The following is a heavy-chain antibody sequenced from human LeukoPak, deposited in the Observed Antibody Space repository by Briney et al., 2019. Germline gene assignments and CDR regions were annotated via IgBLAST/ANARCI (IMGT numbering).Heavy chain of an antibody. CDR1: GFTFSSYA. CDR3: AEDDRGSGWYYFDY. D-gene: IGHD6-19*01. V-gene: IGHV3-23*01. CDR2: ISGSGGST. J-gene: IGHJ4*02. Sequence: GGSLRLSCAASGFTFSSYAMSWVRQAPGKGLEWVSAISGSGGSTYYADSVKGRFTISRDNSKNTLYLQMNSLRAEDTAVYYCAEDDRGSGWYYFDYWGQGTPVTVSS.